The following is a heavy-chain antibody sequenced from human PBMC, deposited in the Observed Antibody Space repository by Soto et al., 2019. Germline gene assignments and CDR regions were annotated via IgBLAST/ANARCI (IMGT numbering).Heavy chain of an antibody. J-gene: IGHJ4*02. CDR2: IYYSGST. D-gene: IGHD2-2*01. V-gene: IGHV4-61*01. CDR1: GGSVSSGSYY. CDR3: ASLYCSSTSCYSDY. Sequence: SETLSLTCTVSGGSVSSGSYYWSWIRQPPGKGLEWIGYIYYSGSTNYNPSLKSRVTISVDTSKNQFSLKLSSVTAADTAVYYCASLYCSSTSCYSDYWGQGTLVTVSS.